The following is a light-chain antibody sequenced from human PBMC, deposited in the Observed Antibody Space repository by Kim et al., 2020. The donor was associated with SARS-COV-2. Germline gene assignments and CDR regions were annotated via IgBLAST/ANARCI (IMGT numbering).Light chain of an antibody. CDR2: DVS. CDR1: SSDVGGYNY. V-gene: IGLV2-14*01. J-gene: IGLJ3*02. CDR3: SSYTSSSTLV. Sequence: QSALTQPASVSGSPGQSITISCTGTSSDVGGYNYVSWYQQHPGKAPKIMIYDVSKRPSGVSNRFSGSKSGNTASLTISGLQAEDEADYYCSSYTSSSTLVFGRGTQLTVL.